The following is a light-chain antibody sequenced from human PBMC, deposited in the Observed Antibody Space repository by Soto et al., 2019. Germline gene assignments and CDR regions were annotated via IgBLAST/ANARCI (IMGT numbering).Light chain of an antibody. V-gene: IGKV1-5*03. CDR1: QGISSW. CDR3: QQYNSYSMYT. Sequence: DIQMTQSPSTLSASVGDRVTITCRASQGISSWLAWYQQKPGKAPKLLIYKASSLESGVPSRFNGSGSWTEFTLTISSLQPDDFATYYCQQYNSYSMYTFGQGTKLEIK. CDR2: KAS. J-gene: IGKJ2*01.